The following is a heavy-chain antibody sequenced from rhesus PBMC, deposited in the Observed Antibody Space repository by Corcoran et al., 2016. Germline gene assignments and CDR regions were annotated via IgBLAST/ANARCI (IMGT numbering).Heavy chain of an antibody. CDR1: GGSISGGYG. J-gene: IGHJ4*01. Sequence: QVQLQESGPGLLKPSETLSLTCAVSGGSISGGYGWGWIRQPPGRGLEWIGGIYSSSGNTYYNPSLKSPVTISTDTSKNQFSLRLSSVTAADTAVYYCARVCSSGWSGGYFDYWGQGVLVTVSS. CDR2: IYSSSGNT. D-gene: IGHD6S26*01. V-gene: IGHV4S7*01. CDR3: ARVCSSGWSGGYFDY.